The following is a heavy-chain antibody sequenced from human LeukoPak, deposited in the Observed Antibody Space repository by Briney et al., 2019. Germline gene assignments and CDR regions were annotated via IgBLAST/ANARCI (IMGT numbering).Heavy chain of an antibody. Sequence: GGSLRLSCAASGFTFSSYWMSWVRQAPGKGLEWVAFIRFDGSHKYYADSVKGRFTISRDNSKNTLYLQMNSLRAEDTAVYYYAKSGRVSGYDSVNHYMDVWGRGTTVTISS. CDR2: IRFDGSHK. CDR1: GFTFSSYW. J-gene: IGHJ6*03. V-gene: IGHV3-30*02. D-gene: IGHD5-12*01. CDR3: AKSGRVSGYDSVNHYMDV.